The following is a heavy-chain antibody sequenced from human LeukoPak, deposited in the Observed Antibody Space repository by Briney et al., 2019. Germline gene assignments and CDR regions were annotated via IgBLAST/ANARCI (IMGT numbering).Heavy chain of an antibody. D-gene: IGHD3-10*01. V-gene: IGHV1-18*04. CDR3: ARDSTPLGEDFAY. CDR1: GCTFTSYG. Sequence: GASVKVSFKASGCTFTSYGISWVRQAPGQGLEWMGWISAYNGNTNYAQKLQGRVTMTTDTSTSTAYMELRSLRCDDTAVYHCARDSTPLGEDFAYWGQGTLVTVSS. CDR2: ISAYNGNT. J-gene: IGHJ4*02.